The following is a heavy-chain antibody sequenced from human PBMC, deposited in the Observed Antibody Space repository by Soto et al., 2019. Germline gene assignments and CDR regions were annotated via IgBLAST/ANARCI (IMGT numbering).Heavy chain of an antibody. J-gene: IGHJ4*02. D-gene: IGHD3-9*01. CDR1: GFSLSTSEVG. Sequence: QITLKESGPTLVKSTQTLTLTCTFSGFSLSTSEVGVGWIRQPPGRALEWLALIYWDDDKRYSPSLRSRLTITKDTSKNQVVLTMTNVDPMDTATYYCAHRFDWYYFDYWGQGTLVTVSS. V-gene: IGHV2-5*02. CDR3: AHRFDWYYFDY. CDR2: IYWDDDK.